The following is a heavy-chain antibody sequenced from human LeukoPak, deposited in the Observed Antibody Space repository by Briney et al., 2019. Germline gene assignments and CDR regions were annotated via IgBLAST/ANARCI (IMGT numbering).Heavy chain of an antibody. CDR2: IIPIFGTA. J-gene: IGHJ5*02. D-gene: IGHD2-21*01. Sequence: GASVKVSCKASGGTFSSYAISWVRQAPGQGLERMGGIIPIFGTANYAQKFQGRVTITADESTSTAYMELSSLRSEDTAVYYCALGLAQNWFDPWGQGTLVTVSS. V-gene: IGHV1-69*13. CDR3: ALGLAQNWFDP. CDR1: GGTFSSYA.